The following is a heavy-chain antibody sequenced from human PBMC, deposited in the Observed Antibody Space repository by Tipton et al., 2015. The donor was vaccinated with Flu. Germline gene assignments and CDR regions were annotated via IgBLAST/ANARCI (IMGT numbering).Heavy chain of an antibody. V-gene: IGHV3-33*06. Sequence: SLRLSCAASGFTFSRSGMHWVRQAPGRGLEWVAVIWFDGSNTYYADSVKGRFTISRDNSKNTLYLQMSSLGADDTAVYHCAKDISVSGSDYLDSWGQGTLVTVSS. CDR2: IWFDGSNT. CDR3: AKDISVSGSDYLDS. D-gene: IGHD3-10*01. CDR1: GFTFSRSG. J-gene: IGHJ4*02.